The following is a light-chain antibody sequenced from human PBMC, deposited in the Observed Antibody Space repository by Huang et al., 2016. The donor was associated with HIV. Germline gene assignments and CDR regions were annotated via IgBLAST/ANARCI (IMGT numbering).Light chain of an antibody. CDR1: QTINSY. V-gene: IGKV1-39*01. CDR3: QQTYSSPRT. Sequence: DIQMTQSPSSLSASVGDRVTITCRASQTINSYLHWYQQKPGKAPQLLIYAASNLQSGGPSRFRGGGSGTYFTLTISSLQPEDFATYYCQQTYSSPRTFGQGTKVDIK. J-gene: IGKJ1*01. CDR2: AAS.